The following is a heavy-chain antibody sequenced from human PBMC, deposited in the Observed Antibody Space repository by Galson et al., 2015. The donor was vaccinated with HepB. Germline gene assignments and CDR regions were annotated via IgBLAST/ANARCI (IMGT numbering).Heavy chain of an antibody. J-gene: IGHJ3*02. V-gene: IGHV1-69*02. CDR2: IIPILDIA. CDR1: GGTFSSYT. Sequence: SVKVSCKASGGTFSSYTISWVRQAPGQGLEWMGRIIPILDIANYAQKFQGRVTITADKSTSTAYMELSSLRSEDTAVYYCARLSHYGSGSYYDDAFDIWGQGTMVTVSS. D-gene: IGHD3-10*01. CDR3: ARLSHYGSGSYYDDAFDI.